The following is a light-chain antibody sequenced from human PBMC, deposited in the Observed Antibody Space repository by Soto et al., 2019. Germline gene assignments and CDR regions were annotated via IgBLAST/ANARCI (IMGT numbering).Light chain of an antibody. CDR1: SSDVGNYIY. CDR3: SSSSSSSTLII. CDR2: EVT. Sequence: QSALAQPASVSGSPGQSITISCTGTSSDVGNYIYVSWYQQYPGKAPKLMIYEVTNRPSGVSNRFSGSKSGSTASLTISGLQAEDEADYYCSSSSSSSTLIIFGTGTKV. V-gene: IGLV2-14*01. J-gene: IGLJ1*01.